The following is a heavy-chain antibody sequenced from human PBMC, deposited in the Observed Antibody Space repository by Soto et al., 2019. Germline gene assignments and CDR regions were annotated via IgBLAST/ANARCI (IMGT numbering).Heavy chain of an antibody. D-gene: IGHD2-21*02. CDR3: ARGRALVTVGGDYNWFDP. CDR2: IYYSGST. J-gene: IGHJ5*02. Sequence: QVQLQESGPGLVKPSETLSLTCTVSGGSVSSGSYYWSWIRQPPGKGLEWIGYIYYSGSTNYNPPLKSGVTISVDTSKNQFSLKLSSAPAADTAVYYCARGRALVTVGGDYNWFDPWGQGTLVTVSS. CDR1: GGSVSSGSYY. V-gene: IGHV4-61*01.